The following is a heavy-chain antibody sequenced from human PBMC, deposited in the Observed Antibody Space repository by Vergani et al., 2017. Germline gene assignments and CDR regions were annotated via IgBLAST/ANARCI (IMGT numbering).Heavy chain of an antibody. Sequence: QVQLAESGGGRVQPGRSLRLSCAASGFSFSSHAIHWVRQAPGKGLEWGAGISNDGSKKYYADSVKGRFTISRDNSKNTLDLQMNSLRTQDTAVYYCAKAGSVTSGSLQYNFYMDGWGKGTTVTVS. CDR2: ISNDGSKK. J-gene: IGHJ6*03. CDR1: GFSFSSHA. CDR3: AKAGSVTSGSLQYNFYMDG. V-gene: IGHV3-30*18. D-gene: IGHD3-10*01.